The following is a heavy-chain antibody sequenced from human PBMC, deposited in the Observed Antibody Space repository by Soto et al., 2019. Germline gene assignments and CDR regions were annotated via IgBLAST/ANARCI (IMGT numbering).Heavy chain of an antibody. J-gene: IGHJ6*02. D-gene: IGHD3-9*01. CDR2: INHSGST. V-gene: IGHV4-34*01. CDR3: ARGGITIFGKNYGMDV. CDR1: GGSFSGYY. Sequence: KTAETLSLTCAVYGGSFSGYYWSWIRQPPGKGLEWIGEINHSGSTNYNPSLKSRVTISVDTSKNQFSLKLSSVTAADTAVYYCARGGITIFGKNYGMDVWGQGTTVTVSS.